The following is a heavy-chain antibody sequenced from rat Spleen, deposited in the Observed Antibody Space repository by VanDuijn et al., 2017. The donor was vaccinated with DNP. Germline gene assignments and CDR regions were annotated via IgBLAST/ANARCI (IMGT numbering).Heavy chain of an antibody. Sequence: QVQLKESGPGRVQPSQTLSLTCTVSGFSLTSYGVSWVRQPPGKGLEWIAAISNGGSTYYNSALKSRLSISRDTSKNQVFLKMNSLQTEDTAFYFCTREGTALFAYWGQGTLVTVSS. J-gene: IGHJ3*01. CDR2: ISNGGST. V-gene: IGHV2S12*01. CDR3: TREGTALFAY. D-gene: IGHD1-11*01. CDR1: GFSLTSYG.